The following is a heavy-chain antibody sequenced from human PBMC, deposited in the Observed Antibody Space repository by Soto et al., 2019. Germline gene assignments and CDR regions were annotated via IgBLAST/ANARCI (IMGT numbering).Heavy chain of an antibody. J-gene: IGHJ5*02. CDR2: IYYSGST. CDR3: ARGTYNWFDP. V-gene: IGHV4-59*01. Sequence: ETLSLTCTVSGGSISSYFWSWIRQPPGKGLEWIGYIYYSGSTNYNPSLKSRVTISVDTSKNQFSLKLTSVTAADTAVYYCARGTYNWFDPWGQGTLVTVSS. CDR1: GGSISSYF.